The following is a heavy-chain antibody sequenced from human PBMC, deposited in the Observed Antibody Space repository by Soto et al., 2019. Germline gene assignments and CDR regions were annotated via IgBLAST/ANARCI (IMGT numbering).Heavy chain of an antibody. D-gene: IGHD3-9*01. CDR1: GGSISSYY. CDR2: IYYSGST. Sequence: SETLSLTCTVSGGSISSYYWSWIRQPPGKGLEWIGYIYYSGSTNYNPSLKSRVTISVDTSKNQFSLKLSSVTAADTAVYYCARGAVGFDWLLPLDYWGQGTLVTVSS. CDR3: ARGAVGFDWLLPLDY. V-gene: IGHV4-59*01. J-gene: IGHJ4*02.